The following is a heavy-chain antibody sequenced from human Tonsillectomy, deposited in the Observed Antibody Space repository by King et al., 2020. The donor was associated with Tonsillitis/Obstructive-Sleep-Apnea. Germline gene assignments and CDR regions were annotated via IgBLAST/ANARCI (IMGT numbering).Heavy chain of an antibody. D-gene: IGHD2-2*01. J-gene: IGHJ6*02. Sequence: VQLQQWGAGLLKPSETLSLTCAVYGGSFSGYYWSWIRQPPGKGLEWIGESNHSGSTNYNPSLKSRVTISVDTSKTQFSLKLSSVTAADTAVYYCAREPLVVPAAMGHYYYGLDVGGQGTTVTVSS. CDR1: GGSFSGYY. CDR2: SNHSGST. CDR3: AREPLVVPAAMGHYYYGLDV. V-gene: IGHV4-34*01.